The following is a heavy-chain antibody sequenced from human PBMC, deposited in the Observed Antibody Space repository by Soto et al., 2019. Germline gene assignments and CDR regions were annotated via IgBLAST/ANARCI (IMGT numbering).Heavy chain of an antibody. Sequence: QVQLQQWGAGLLKPSETLSLTCAVYGGSFSGYYWSWIRQPPGKGLEWIGEINHSGSTNYNPSLRSRVTIPGDTSKNQFSLKLSSVTAADTAVYYCARGLKGATMGAYWGQGTLVTVSS. CDR1: GGSFSGYY. D-gene: IGHD1-26*01. V-gene: IGHV4-34*01. CDR3: ARGLKGATMGAY. CDR2: INHSGST. J-gene: IGHJ4*02.